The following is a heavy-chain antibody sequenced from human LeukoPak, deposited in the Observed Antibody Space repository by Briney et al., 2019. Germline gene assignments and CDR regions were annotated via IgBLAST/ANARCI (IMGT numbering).Heavy chain of an antibody. J-gene: IGHJ3*02. V-gene: IGHV4-4*07. CDR3: ARDGAFRQLGSDI. CDR2: IYTSGST. Sequence: SETLSLTCNVSGYSISRGYYWSWIRQPAGKGLEWIGRIYTSGSTNYNPSLKSRVTMSVDTSKNQFSLKLSSVTAADTAVYYCARDGAFRQLGSDIWGQGTMVTVSS. D-gene: IGHD6-6*01. CDR1: GYSISRGYY.